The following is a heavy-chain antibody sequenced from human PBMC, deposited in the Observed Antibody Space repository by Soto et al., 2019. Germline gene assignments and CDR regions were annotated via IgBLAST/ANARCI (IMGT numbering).Heavy chain of an antibody. CDR2: IYYSGSA. J-gene: IGHJ6*02. Sequence: PSETLSLTCFVSGGSISRGDYYWSWIRQHPGKGLEWIGYIYYSGSAYYNPSLKSRVTMSVDTSKNQFSLKLSSVTAADTAVYYCARVAAVWSGSHGIDVWGQGTTVTVSS. CDR3: ARVAAVWSGSHGIDV. D-gene: IGHD3-3*01. V-gene: IGHV4-31*03. CDR1: GGSISRGDYY.